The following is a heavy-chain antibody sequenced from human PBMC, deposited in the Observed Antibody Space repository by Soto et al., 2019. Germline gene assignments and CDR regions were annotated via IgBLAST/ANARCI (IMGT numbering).Heavy chain of an antibody. V-gene: IGHV3-15*01. CDR2: IKSKIDGGTT. CDR1: GLTFSNAW. Sequence: EVHLVESGGNLVKPGGSLRVSCAASGLTFSNAWMSWVRQAPGKGLEWVGHIKSKIDGGTTDYAAPVKGRFTISREDSKNTLYLQLTSLKTEDTAVYYCTTELGGASDYWGQGTLVTVSS. CDR3: TTELGGASDY. J-gene: IGHJ4*02. D-gene: IGHD3-16*01.